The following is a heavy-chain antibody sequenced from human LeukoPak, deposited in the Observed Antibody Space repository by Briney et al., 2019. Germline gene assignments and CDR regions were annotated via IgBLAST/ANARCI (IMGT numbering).Heavy chain of an antibody. J-gene: IGHJ5*02. CDR3: ARALTTSTVVNPFAH. D-gene: IGHD4-23*01. CDR1: GYSISSGYY. V-gene: IGHV4-38-2*02. Sequence: SETLSLTCTVSGYSISSGYYWGCIRQPPGKGLEWIGSIYHSGSTYYNPSLKSRVTISVDTSKNQFSLKLSSVTAADTAVYYCARALTTSTVVNPFAHWGQGTLVTVSS. CDR2: IYHSGST.